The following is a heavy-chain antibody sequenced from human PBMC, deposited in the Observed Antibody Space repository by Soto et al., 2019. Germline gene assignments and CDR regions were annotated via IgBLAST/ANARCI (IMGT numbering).Heavy chain of an antibody. J-gene: IGHJ4*02. D-gene: IGHD4-17*01. CDR2: IYHSGST. V-gene: IGHV4-30-2*01. Sequence: TSKTLSLTCAVSGGAIRSGGYSWSWIRQPPGKGLEWSGYIYHSGSTYYKPSLKSRVTISVDRSKNQFSLKLSSVTAADTAVYYCARGDNYGDYVDYWGQGTLVTVSS. CDR1: GGAIRSGGYS. CDR3: ARGDNYGDYVDY.